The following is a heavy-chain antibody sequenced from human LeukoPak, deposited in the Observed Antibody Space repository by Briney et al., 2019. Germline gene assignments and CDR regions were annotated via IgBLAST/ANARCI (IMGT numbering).Heavy chain of an antibody. CDR3: AKDRSSWSAAPCDY. Sequence: GGSLRLSCAASGFTFSSYAMSWVRQATGKGLEWVSAISGSGGSTYYADSVKGRFTISRDNSKNTLYLQMNSLRAEDTAVYYCAKDRSSWSAAPCDYWGQGTLVTVSS. V-gene: IGHV3-23*01. CDR1: GFTFSSYA. J-gene: IGHJ4*02. CDR2: ISGSGGST. D-gene: IGHD6-13*01.